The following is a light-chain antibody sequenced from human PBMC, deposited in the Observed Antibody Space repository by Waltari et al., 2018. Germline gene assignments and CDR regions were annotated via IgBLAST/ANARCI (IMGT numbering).Light chain of an antibody. CDR2: AAS. J-gene: IGKJ5*01. CDR1: QGISNS. CDR3: QQYYSTPPIT. Sequence: DIQMTQSPSSLSASVRDRVPITCRASQGISNSLAWYQQKPGKAPKLLLYAASRLESGVPSRFSGSGSGTDYTLTISSLQPEDVATYYCQQYYSTPPITFGQGTRLEIK. V-gene: IGKV1-NL1*01.